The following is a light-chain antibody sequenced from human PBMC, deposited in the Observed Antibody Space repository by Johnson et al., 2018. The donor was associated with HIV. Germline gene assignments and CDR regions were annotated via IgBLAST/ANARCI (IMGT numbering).Light chain of an antibody. J-gene: IGLJ1*01. CDR2: ENS. Sequence: QSVLTQPPSVSAAPGQKVTISCSGSSSNIGNNYVSWYQQIPGTAPRLLIYENSNRPSGIPDRFSGSKSGTSATLAITGLQTGDESDYYCGTGDRSLNAGGVFGTGTKVTVL. CDR1: SSNIGNNY. CDR3: GTGDRSLNAGGV. V-gene: IGLV1-51*02.